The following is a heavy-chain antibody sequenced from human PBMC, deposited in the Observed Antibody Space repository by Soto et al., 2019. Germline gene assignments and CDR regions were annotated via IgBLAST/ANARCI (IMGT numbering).Heavy chain of an antibody. J-gene: IGHJ1*01. CDR3: AKDTAVAGPAEYFQH. CDR1: GFTFSSYG. D-gene: IGHD6-19*01. CDR2: ISYDGSNK. V-gene: IGHV3-30*18. Sequence: GGSLRLSCAASGFTFSSYGMHWVRQAPGKGLEWVAVISYDGSNKYYADSVKGRFTISRDNSKNTLYLQMNSLRAEDTAVYYCAKDTAVAGPAEYFQHWGQGTLVTVSS.